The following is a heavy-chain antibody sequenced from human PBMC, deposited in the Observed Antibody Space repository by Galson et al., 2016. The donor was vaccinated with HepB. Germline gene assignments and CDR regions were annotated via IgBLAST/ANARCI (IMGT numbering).Heavy chain of an antibody. J-gene: IGHJ4*02. CDR1: GFTFTTSA. Sequence: SVKVSCKASGFTFTTSAVQWVRQARGQRLEWIGWIVVDSGNTNYAQKFQERVTITRDMSTSTAYMELSSLRSEDTAVYYCASGLGYSYGYADYWGQGTLVTVSS. CDR2: IVVDSGNT. CDR3: ASGLGYSYGYADY. V-gene: IGHV1-58*01. D-gene: IGHD5-18*01.